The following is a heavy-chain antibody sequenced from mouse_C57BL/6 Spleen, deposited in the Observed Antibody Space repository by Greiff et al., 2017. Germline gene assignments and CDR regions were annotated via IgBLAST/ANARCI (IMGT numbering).Heavy chain of an antibody. J-gene: IGHJ1*03. CDR1: GFTFSDYY. D-gene: IGHD1-1*01. CDR2: INYDGRSP. Sequence: EVQLQESEGGLVQPGSSMQLSCTASGFTFSDYYMAWVRPVPEQGLEWVANINYDGRSPYYMDSLKSRFIISRDKAKNIRYLQMSSLKSEDTATDDRARDPYGSPHWYFDVWGTGTTVTVSS. V-gene: IGHV5-16*01. CDR3: ARDPYGSPHWYFDV.